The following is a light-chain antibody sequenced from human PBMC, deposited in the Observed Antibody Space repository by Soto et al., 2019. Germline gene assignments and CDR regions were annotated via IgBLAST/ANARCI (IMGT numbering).Light chain of an antibody. CDR3: QTWGTGIGV. J-gene: IGLJ2*01. V-gene: IGLV4-69*01. CDR2: LNSDGGH. Sequence: QLVLTQSPSASASLGASVKLTCTLSSGHSSYAIAWHQQQPEKGPRYLMKLNSDGGHRKGDGIPDRFSGSSSGAEHYLTISSLQSEDEADYYCQTWGTGIGVFGGGTKLTVL. CDR1: SGHSSYA.